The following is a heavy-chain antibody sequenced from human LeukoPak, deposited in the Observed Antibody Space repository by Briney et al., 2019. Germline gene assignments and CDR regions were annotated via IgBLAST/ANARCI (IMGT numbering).Heavy chain of an antibody. J-gene: IGHJ3*02. D-gene: IGHD3-9*01. CDR1: GGSISSYY. CDR2: IYYSGST. Sequence: PSETLSLTCTVSGGSISSYYWSWIRQPPGKGLEWIGYIYYSGSTNYNPSLKSRVTISVDTSKNQFSLKLSSVTAADTAVYYCARVKNYDILTGYYPPVAFDIWGQGTMVTVSS. CDR3: ARVKNYDILTGYYPPVAFDI. V-gene: IGHV4-59*01.